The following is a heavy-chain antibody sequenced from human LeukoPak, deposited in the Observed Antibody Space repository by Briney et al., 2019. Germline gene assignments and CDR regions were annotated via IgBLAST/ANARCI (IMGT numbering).Heavy chain of an antibody. D-gene: IGHD4-11*01. CDR1: GYTFPNYG. J-gene: IGHJ4*02. CDR3: ARVHSDYVFDY. Sequence: ASVKVSCTSSGYTFPNYGISWVRQAPGQGLEWMGWISAYNGNTNYAQKLQGRVTMSTDTSTNTGYMELRSLRSDDTAVYYCARVHSDYVFDYWGQGTLVTVSS. CDR2: ISAYNGNT. V-gene: IGHV1-18*01.